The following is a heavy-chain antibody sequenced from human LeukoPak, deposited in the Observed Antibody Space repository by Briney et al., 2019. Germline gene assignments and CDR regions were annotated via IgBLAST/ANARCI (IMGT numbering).Heavy chain of an antibody. CDR3: AKRDDYTMYGLDY. V-gene: IGHV3-11*04. Sequence: GGSLRLSCAASGFTFSDYYMSWIRQAPGKGLEWVSYIGSRATTIYYADSVKGRFTISRDNSKNTLYLQMNSLRAEDTAVYYCAKRDDYTMYGLDYWGQGALVTVSS. CDR2: IGSRATTI. CDR1: GFTFSDYY. J-gene: IGHJ4*02. D-gene: IGHD3-10*02.